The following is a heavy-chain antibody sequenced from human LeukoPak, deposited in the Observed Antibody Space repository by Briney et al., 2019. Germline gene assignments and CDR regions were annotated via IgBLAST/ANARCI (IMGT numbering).Heavy chain of an antibody. J-gene: IGHJ4*02. CDR2: FDPEDGET. CDR3: ATAARLDYDILTGYHY. D-gene: IGHD3-9*01. CDR1: GYTLTELS. Sequence: ASVKVSCKVSGYTLTELSMHWVRQAPGKGLEWMGGFDPEDGETIYAQKFQGRVTMTEDTSTDTAYMELSSLRSEDTAVYYCATAARLDYDILTGYHYWGQGTLVTVSS. V-gene: IGHV1-24*01.